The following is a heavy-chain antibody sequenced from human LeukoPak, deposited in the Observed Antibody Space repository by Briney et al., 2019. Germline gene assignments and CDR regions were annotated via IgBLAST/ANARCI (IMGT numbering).Heavy chain of an antibody. CDR1: GFTMSSYW. J-gene: IGHJ5*02. D-gene: IGHD5-18*01. V-gene: IGHV3-7*01. CDR3: ARVTSGYSYGFVWFDP. Sequence: GGSLRLSCAASGFTMSSYWMSWVRQAPGKGLEWVANIKQDGSEKYYVDSVKGRFTISRDNAKNSLYLQMNSLRAEDTAVYYCARVTSGYSYGFVWFDPWGQGTLVTVSS. CDR2: IKQDGSEK.